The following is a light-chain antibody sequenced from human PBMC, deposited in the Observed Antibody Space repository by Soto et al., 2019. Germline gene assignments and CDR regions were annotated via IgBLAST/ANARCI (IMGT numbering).Light chain of an antibody. CDR1: SSDVGGYTY. Sequence: QSVLTQPRSVSGSPGQSVTISCTGTSSDVGGYTYVSWYQQHPGKAPKLIIYDVTERPSGVPARFSGSKSGNTASLTISGLQAEDEADYYCCSYAGSDTYVFGTGTKLTVL. CDR3: CSYAGSDTYV. CDR2: DVT. J-gene: IGLJ1*01. V-gene: IGLV2-11*01.